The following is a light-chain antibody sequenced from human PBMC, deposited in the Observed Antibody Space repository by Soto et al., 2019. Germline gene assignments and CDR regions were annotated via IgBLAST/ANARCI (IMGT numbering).Light chain of an antibody. CDR1: QSISTW. J-gene: IGKJ4*01. V-gene: IGKV1-5*01. Sequence: DIQMTQSPSTLSASVGDRVSITYRASQSISTWLAWYQQKPGKAPKLLIYDVSSLESGVPSRFSGSGSGTDFTLTISSLQPDDFATYYCQQYNSSPLTFGGGTKVDI. CDR2: DVS. CDR3: QQYNSSPLT.